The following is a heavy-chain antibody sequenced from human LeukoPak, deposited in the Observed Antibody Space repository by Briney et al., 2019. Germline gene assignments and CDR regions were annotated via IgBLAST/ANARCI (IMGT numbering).Heavy chain of an antibody. V-gene: IGHV1-2*02. CDR1: GYTFTGYY. CDR2: INPNSGGT. J-gene: IGHJ4*02. D-gene: IGHD3-10*01. CDR3: ARDQGLWFGELQSSDY. Sequence: GASVKVSCKASGYTFTGYYMHWVRQAPGQGLEWMGWINPNSGGTNYAQKFQGRVTMTRDTSISTAYMELSRLRSDDTAVYYCARDQGLWFGELQSSDYWGQGTLVTVSS.